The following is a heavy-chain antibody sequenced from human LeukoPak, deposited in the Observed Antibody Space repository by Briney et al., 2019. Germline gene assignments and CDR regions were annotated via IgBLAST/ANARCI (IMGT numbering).Heavy chain of an antibody. J-gene: IGHJ3*02. CDR1: GGSFSGYY. D-gene: IGHD3-10*01. Sequence: PSETLSLTCAVYGGSFSGYYWSWIRQPPGKGLEWIGEINHSGSTNYNPSLKSRVTISVDTSKNQFSLRLSSVTAADTAVYYCARHPGFFFNGSGTPWPDDAFDIWGQGTMVTVSS. CDR3: ARHPGFFFNGSGTPWPDDAFDI. CDR2: INHSGST. V-gene: IGHV4-34*01.